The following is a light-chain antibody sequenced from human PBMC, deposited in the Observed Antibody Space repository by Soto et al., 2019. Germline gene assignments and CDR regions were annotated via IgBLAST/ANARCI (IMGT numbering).Light chain of an antibody. J-gene: IGKJ1*01. CDR2: KAS. Sequence: DIQMTQSPSTLSGSVGDRVTITCRASQTISSWLAWYQQRPGKAPKLLIYKASTLKSGVPSRFSGSGSGTEFTLTISSLQPDDFATYYCQHYNDYWTFGQGTKVDNK. CDR1: QTISSW. V-gene: IGKV1-5*03. CDR3: QHYNDYWT.